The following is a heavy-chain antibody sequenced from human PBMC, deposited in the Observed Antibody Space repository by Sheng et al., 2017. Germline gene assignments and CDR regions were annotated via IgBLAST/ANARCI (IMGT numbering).Heavy chain of an antibody. CDR2: INPKSGDT. V-gene: IGHV1-2*02. D-gene: IGHD3-10*01. CDR3: ARDPGRPGRYWYFDL. Sequence: QVQLVQSGTEVKESGASVRVSCKASGYTFNAYYMHWVRQAPGQGPEWMGWINPKSGDTKYAQMFQGRVTLTRDMSINTAYMELSRLRSDEMAVYYCARDPGRPGRYWYFDL. CDR1: GYTFNAYY. J-gene: IGHJ2*01.